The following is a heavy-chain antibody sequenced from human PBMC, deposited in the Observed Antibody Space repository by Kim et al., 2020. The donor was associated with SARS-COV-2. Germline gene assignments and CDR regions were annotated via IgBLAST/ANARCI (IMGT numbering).Heavy chain of an antibody. CDR1: GFTFSSYG. D-gene: IGHD6-13*01. CDR3: AKDPIARAMYYFDY. Sequence: GGSLRLSCAASGFTFSSYGMHWVRQAPGKGLEWVAVIWYDGSNKYYADSVKGRFTISRDNSKNTLYLQMNSLRAEDTAVYYCAKDPIARAMYYFDYWGQGTLVTVSS. V-gene: IGHV3-33*06. CDR2: IWYDGSNK. J-gene: IGHJ4*02.